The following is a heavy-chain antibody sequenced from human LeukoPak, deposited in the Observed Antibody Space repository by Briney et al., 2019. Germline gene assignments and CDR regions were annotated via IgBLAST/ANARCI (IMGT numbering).Heavy chain of an antibody. D-gene: IGHD2-15*01. J-gene: IGHJ4*02. CDR1: GGSISSGGYY. Sequence: PSETLSLTCTVSGGSISSGGYYWSWIRQHPGKGLEWIGYIYYSGSTYYNPSLKSRVTISVDTSKNQFSLKLSSVTAADTAVYYCASTVVVVAATLGYYFDYWGQGTLVTVSS. CDR3: ASTVVVVAATLGYYFDY. V-gene: IGHV4-31*03. CDR2: IYYSGST.